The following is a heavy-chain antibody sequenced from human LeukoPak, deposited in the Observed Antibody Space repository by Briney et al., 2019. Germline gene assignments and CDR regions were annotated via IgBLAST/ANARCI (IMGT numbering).Heavy chain of an antibody. CDR3: AREWQLEYAFDI. CDR1: GGSINSYY. D-gene: IGHD6-13*01. V-gene: IGHV4-59*01. Sequence: SETLSLTCTVSGGSINSYYWTWIRQPPGKGLEWIGYIHSSGSTNFNPSLKSRVTMSVDTSKNQFSLRLSSVTAADTVMYYCAREWQLEYAFDIWGQGTMVTVSS. J-gene: IGHJ3*02. CDR2: IHSSGST.